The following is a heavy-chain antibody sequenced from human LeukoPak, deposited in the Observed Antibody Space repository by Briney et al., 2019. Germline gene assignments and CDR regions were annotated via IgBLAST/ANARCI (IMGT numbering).Heavy chain of an antibody. J-gene: IGHJ4*02. CDR3: AREPYYDFWSGYSPFDY. Sequence: SETPSLTCTVSGGSISSGSYYWSWIRQPAGKGLEWIGRIYTSGSTNYNPSLKSRVTISVDTSKNQFSLKLSSVTAADTAVYYCAREPYYDFWSGYSPFDYWGQGTLVTVSS. D-gene: IGHD3-3*01. CDR2: IYTSGST. CDR1: GGSISSGSYY. V-gene: IGHV4-61*02.